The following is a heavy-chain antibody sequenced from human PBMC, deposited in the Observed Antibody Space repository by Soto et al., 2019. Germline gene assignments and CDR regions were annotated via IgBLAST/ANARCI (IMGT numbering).Heavy chain of an antibody. V-gene: IGHV5-10-1*01. J-gene: IGHJ6*02. Sequence: GESLKISCKGSGYSFTSYWISWVRQMPGKGLGWMGRIDPSDSYTNYSPSFQGHVTISADKSISTAYLQWSSLKASDTAMYYCASSDSSGYYGGRYYYGMDVWGQGTTVTVSS. CDR1: GYSFTSYW. D-gene: IGHD3-22*01. CDR2: IDPSDSYT. CDR3: ASSDSSGYYGGRYYYGMDV.